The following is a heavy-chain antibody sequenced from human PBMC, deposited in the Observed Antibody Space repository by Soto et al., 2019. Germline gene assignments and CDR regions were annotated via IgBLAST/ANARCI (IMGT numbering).Heavy chain of an antibody. CDR1: GASFGTYY. CDR2: NFYSGHL. Sequence: QVQLQESGPGLVKPSETLSLTCAVSGASFGTYYWSWIRQPPGKGLEWIGYNFYSGHLPYNPSLKSRLPISVAPSKNQVSLTLTSVTAADTAVYYCAREGGGYRFDYWGPGTLVTVSS. D-gene: IGHD1-26*01. CDR3: AREGGGYRFDY. J-gene: IGHJ4*02. V-gene: IGHV4-59*01.